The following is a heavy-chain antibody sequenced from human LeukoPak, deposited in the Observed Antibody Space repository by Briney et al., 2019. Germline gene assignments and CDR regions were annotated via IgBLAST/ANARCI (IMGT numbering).Heavy chain of an antibody. CDR2: INHSGST. D-gene: IGHD6-13*01. CDR3: ARGRYSSSWRVY. Sequence: SETLSLTCAVYGGSFSGYYWSWIRQPPGKGLEWIGEINHSGSTNYNPSLKSRVTISVDTSKNQFSLKLSSVTAADTAVYYCARGRYSSSWRVYWGQGTLVTVSS. V-gene: IGHV4-34*01. J-gene: IGHJ4*02. CDR1: GGSFSGYY.